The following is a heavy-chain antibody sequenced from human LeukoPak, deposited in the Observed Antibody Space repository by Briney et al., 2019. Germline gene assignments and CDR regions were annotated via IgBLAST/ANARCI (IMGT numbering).Heavy chain of an antibody. D-gene: IGHD2-15*01. J-gene: IGHJ5*02. V-gene: IGHV3-48*04. CDR1: GFTFSTYS. CDR3: ASLPTTRT. Sequence: GGSLRLPCVASGFTFSTYSMNWVRQAPGKGLEWVSYISSSGSNIRYADSVKGRFTISRDNAKNSLYLQMNSLRAEDTAVYYCASLPTTRTWGQGTLVTVSS. CDR2: ISSSGSNI.